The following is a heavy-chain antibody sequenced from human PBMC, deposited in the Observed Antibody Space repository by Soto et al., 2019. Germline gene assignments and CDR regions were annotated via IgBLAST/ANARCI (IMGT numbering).Heavy chain of an antibody. J-gene: IGHJ4*02. Sequence: EVQLVDSGGGMVKPGGSLTLSCAASGFTFSNAWMSWVRQAPGKGLEWVGRIKSKTDGETTDYAAPVKGRFTISRADSKNTMYLQMSSLQIEDTAVYYCTLHIVVVTSVHNYFNHWGQGTLVTVSS. D-gene: IGHD2-21*02. V-gene: IGHV3-15*01. CDR1: GFTFSNAW. CDR2: IKSKTDGETT. CDR3: TLHIVVVTSVHNYFNH.